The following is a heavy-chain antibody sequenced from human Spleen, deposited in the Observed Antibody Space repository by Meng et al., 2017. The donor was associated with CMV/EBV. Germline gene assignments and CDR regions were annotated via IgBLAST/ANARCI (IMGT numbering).Heavy chain of an antibody. CDR3: AKAFSASWYREYYDD. CDR1: EFTFSNYA. CDR2: ITASGGST. J-gene: IGHJ4*02. Sequence: SEFTFSNYAMSWVRQAPGRGLAWVSAITASGGSTYYADSVKGRFTVSRDNSKNTLYLQMNSLRAEDTALYYCAKAFSASWYREYYDDWGQGTLVTVSS. V-gene: IGHV3-23*01. D-gene: IGHD2-2*01.